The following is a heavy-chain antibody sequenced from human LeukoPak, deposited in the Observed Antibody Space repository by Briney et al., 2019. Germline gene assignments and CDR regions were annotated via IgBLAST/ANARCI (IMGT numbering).Heavy chain of an antibody. V-gene: IGHV3-7*03. Sequence: GESLRLSCSASGFSFSNYAMYWVRRAPGKGLEWVANIKQGGSEKYYVDSVKGRFTISRDNAKNSLYLQRNSLRAEDTAVYYCARDFGLRCSGGTCYSVYYYGMDVWGKGTTVTVSS. CDR2: IKQGGSEK. CDR1: GFSFSNYA. J-gene: IGHJ6*04. D-gene: IGHD2-15*01. CDR3: ARDFGLRCSGGTCYSVYYYGMDV.